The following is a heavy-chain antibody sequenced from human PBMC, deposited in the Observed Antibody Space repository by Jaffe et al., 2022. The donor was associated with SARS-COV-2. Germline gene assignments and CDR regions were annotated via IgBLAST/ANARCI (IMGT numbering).Heavy chain of an antibody. CDR1: GFTFSSYW. CDR2: INSDGSST. CDR3: ARVFEGGNWNDIKVFDY. D-gene: IGHD1-1*01. V-gene: IGHV3-74*01. Sequence: EVQLVESGGGLVQPGGSLRLSCAASGFTFSSYWMHWVRQAPGKGLVWVSRINSDGSSTSYADSVKGRFTISRDNAKNTLYLQMNSLRAEDTAVYYCARVFEGGNWNDIKVFDYWGQGTLVTVSS. J-gene: IGHJ4*02.